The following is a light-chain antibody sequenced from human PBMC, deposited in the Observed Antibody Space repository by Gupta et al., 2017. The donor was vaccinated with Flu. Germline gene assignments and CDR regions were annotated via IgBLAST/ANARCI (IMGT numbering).Light chain of an antibody. V-gene: IGLV1-47*01. CDR1: STNIGSNF. CDR3: ATSDDTLCGWF. Sequence: SSTNIGSNFYCWYQQLHATAPNLLMYKNVPRPSGGPPRLSASKSATSAALPISGLQSEEEADYYCATSDDTLCGWFFGGGTRLTVL. J-gene: IGLJ2*01. CDR2: KNV.